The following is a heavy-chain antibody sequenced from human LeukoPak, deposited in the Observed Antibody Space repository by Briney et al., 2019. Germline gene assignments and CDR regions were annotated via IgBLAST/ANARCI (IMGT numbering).Heavy chain of an antibody. J-gene: IGHJ3*02. Sequence: GGSLTLSCAASGCTFSNYGMHWVRQAPRTGEEWVASIRYDGSKKYYADSAQGRFTISRDNSKNTLYLQVNSLRAEDTAVYYCAKKTIVGATVDAFDIWGQGTMVTVSS. CDR1: GCTFSNYG. D-gene: IGHD1-26*01. V-gene: IGHV3-30*02. CDR3: AKKTIVGATVDAFDI. CDR2: IRYDGSKK.